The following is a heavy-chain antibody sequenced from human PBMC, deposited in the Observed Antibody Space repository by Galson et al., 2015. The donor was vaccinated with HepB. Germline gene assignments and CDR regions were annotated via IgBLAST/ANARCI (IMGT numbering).Heavy chain of an antibody. J-gene: IGHJ4*02. Sequence: SLRLSCAASGFTFSSYRMSWVRQAPGKGLEWVANIKEDGSEKYYVDSVKGRSTISRDNAKTSLYLQMNSLRAEDTAVYYCANLVRRSSWCYWGQGTLVTVSS. V-gene: IGHV3-7*03. CDR3: ANLVRRSSWCY. CDR2: IKEDGSEK. D-gene: IGHD6-19*01. CDR1: GFTFSSYR.